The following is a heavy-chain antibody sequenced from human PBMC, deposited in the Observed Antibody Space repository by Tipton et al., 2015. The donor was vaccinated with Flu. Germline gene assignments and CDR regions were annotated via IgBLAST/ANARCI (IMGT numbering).Heavy chain of an antibody. CDR1: GGSISSGSYY. V-gene: IGHV4-61*02. J-gene: IGHJ1*01. CDR3: ARDLGVAVAGTGGFQH. CDR2: IYTSGST. Sequence: LRLSCTVSGGSISSGSYYWSWIRQPAGKGLEWIGRIYTSGSTNYNPSLKSRVTISVDTSKNQFSLKLSSVTAADTAVYYCARDLGVAVAGTGGFQHWGQGALVTVSS. D-gene: IGHD6-19*01.